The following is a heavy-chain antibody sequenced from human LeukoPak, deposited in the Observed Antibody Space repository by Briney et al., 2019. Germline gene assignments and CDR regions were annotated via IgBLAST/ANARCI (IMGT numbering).Heavy chain of an antibody. J-gene: IGHJ4*02. Sequence: GGSLRLSCAASGFTFSSYEMNWVRQAPGKGLEWVSYISSSGSTIYYADSVKGRFTISRDNAKNSLYLQINSLRAEDTAVYYCAREDCSSTSCYVGYWGQGTLVTVSS. CDR2: ISSSGSTI. CDR1: GFTFSSYE. CDR3: AREDCSSTSCYVGY. D-gene: IGHD2-2*01. V-gene: IGHV3-48*03.